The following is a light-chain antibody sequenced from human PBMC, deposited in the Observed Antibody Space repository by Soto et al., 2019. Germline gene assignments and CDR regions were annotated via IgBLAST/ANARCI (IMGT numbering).Light chain of an antibody. J-gene: IGKJ4*01. CDR1: QSVLNSNNNKDY. CDR2: WAS. Sequence: DIVMTQSPDSVAVSLGERATVNCKSSQSVLNSNNNKDYLAWYQQKPGQPPKMLMFWASTRESGVPDRFSGSGSGTDFTLTITSLQAEDVAVYYCQQYSSLPLTFGGGTKVEIK. CDR3: QQYSSLPLT. V-gene: IGKV4-1*01.